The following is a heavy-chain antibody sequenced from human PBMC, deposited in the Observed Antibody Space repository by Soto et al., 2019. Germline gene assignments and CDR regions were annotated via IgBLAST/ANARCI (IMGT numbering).Heavy chain of an antibody. J-gene: IGHJ2*01. V-gene: IGHV1-18*04. CDR3: ARGYSYGSYWYFDL. D-gene: IGHD5-18*01. CDR2: ITASNGNT. CDR1: GFTFTGFG. Sequence: QLPLVQSGAEVNNPGASVKVSCKASGFTFTGFGITWVRQAPGQGLEWMGWITASNGNTNYAQDLQGRVTMTTDTSTSTAYMELCRLISDDTAVYYCARGYSYGSYWYFDLWGRGTLVTVSS.